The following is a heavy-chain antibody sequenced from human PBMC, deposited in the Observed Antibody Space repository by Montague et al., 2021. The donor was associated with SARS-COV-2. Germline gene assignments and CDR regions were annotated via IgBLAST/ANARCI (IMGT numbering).Heavy chain of an antibody. CDR2: IFYTGST. CDR3: ARAQNICFIANCVNYFDL. D-gene: IGHD1/OR15-1a*01. Sequence: SETLSLTCSVSGGSTSNYYWSWMRQSPGKGQQWFGYIFYTGSTKFNPSLKSRVSMSLDTSKNHFSLRLSAVTAADTARYYCARAQNICFIANCVNYFDLWGLGALVTVSS. CDR1: GGSTSNYY. J-gene: IGHJ4*02. V-gene: IGHV4-59*01.